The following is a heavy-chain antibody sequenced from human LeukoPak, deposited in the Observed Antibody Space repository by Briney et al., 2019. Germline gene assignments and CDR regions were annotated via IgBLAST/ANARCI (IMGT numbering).Heavy chain of an antibody. CDR2: IYTSGST. CDR3: ARGFLTHVIMTTVTVLFDY. Sequence: PSETLSLTCTVSGGSISSGSYYWSWIRQPAGKGLEWIGRIYTSGSTNYNPSLKSRVTISVDTSKNQFSLKLSSVTAADTAVYYCARGFLTHVIMTTVTVLFDYWGQGTLVTVSS. J-gene: IGHJ4*02. V-gene: IGHV4-61*02. D-gene: IGHD4-17*01. CDR1: GGSISSGSYY.